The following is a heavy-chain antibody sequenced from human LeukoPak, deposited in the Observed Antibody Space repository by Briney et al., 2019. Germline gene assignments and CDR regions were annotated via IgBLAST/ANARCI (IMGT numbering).Heavy chain of an antibody. D-gene: IGHD2/OR15-2a*01. J-gene: IGHJ3*02. Sequence: GGSLRLSCAVSGFTFSSYWMGWVRQAPGKGLEWVAFIRYDGSNKYYADSVKGRFTTSRDNSKNTLYLQMNSLRTEDTAVYYCAKDRGASMGDAFDIWGQGTMVTVSS. CDR3: AKDRGASMGDAFDI. V-gene: IGHV3-30*02. CDR2: IRYDGSNK. CDR1: GFTFSSYW.